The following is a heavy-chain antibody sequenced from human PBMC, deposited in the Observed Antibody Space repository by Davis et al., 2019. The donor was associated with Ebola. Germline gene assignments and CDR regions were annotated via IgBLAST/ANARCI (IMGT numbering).Heavy chain of an antibody. J-gene: IGHJ4*02. CDR2: IYTSGRT. CDR3: VRDGCPGGSCYCGDY. V-gene: IGHV4-4*07. CDR1: GGSISSHY. Sequence: PSETLSLTCTVSGGSISSHYWSWIRQPAGKGLEWIGRIYTSGRTNYNPSLKSRVTMSVDTSKNQFSLRLCSVTAADTAVYYCVRDGCPGGSCYCGDYWGQGTLVTVSS. D-gene: IGHD2-15*01.